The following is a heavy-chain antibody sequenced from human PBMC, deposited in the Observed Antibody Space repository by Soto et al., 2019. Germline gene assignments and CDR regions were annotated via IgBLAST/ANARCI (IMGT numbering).Heavy chain of an antibody. D-gene: IGHD3-22*01. J-gene: IGHJ4*02. Sequence: SETLSLSCTVSGGSISSSSYYWGWIRQPPGKGLEWIGSIYYSGSTYYNPSLKSRVTISVDTSKNQFSLKLSSVTAADTAVYYCARLVVVIEAVDYWGQGTLVTVSS. V-gene: IGHV4-39*01. CDR3: ARLVVVIEAVDY. CDR2: IYYSGST. CDR1: GGSISSSSYY.